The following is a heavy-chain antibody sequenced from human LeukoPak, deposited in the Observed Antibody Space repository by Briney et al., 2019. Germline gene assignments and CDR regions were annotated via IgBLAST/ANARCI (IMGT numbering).Heavy chain of an antibody. V-gene: IGHV3-66*01. J-gene: IGHJ3*02. CDR3: ARDPSGGSSSSPQAHAFDI. Sequence: GGSLRLSCAASGFTVSSNYMSWVRQAPGKGLEWVSVIYSGGSTYYADSVKGRFTISRDNSKNTLYLQMNSLRAEDTAVYYCARDPSGGSSSSPQAHAFDIWGQGTMVTVSP. CDR2: IYSGGST. CDR1: GFTVSSNY. D-gene: IGHD6-6*01.